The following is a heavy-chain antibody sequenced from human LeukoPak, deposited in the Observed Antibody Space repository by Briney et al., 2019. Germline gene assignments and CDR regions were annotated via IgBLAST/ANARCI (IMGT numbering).Heavy chain of an antibody. Sequence: GESLKISCKGSGYTFTRYWIGWVRQMPGKGLEWMGIIYPGDSDTKYSPTFQGHVTISADKSISTAYLQWNSLTASDTAMYYCARRDYYGSGMVYWGQGSLVSVSS. D-gene: IGHD3-10*01. J-gene: IGHJ4*02. CDR3: ARRDYYGSGMVY. CDR2: IYPGDSDT. V-gene: IGHV5-51*01. CDR1: GYTFTRYW.